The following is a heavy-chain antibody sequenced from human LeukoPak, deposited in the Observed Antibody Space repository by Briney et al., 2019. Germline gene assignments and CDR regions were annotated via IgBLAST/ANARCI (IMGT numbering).Heavy chain of an antibody. J-gene: IGHJ4*02. Sequence: SQTLSLTCTVSGGSISSGGYYWSWIRQHPGKGLEWIGYVHYSGSTYYSPSLKSRVTISVDTSKNQFSLKLSSVTAADTDVYYCAGSRIGYSDSSGFFDSWGQGTLVTVSS. CDR2: VHYSGST. CDR3: AGSRIGYSDSSGFFDS. D-gene: IGHD3-22*01. V-gene: IGHV4-31*03. CDR1: GGSISSGGYY.